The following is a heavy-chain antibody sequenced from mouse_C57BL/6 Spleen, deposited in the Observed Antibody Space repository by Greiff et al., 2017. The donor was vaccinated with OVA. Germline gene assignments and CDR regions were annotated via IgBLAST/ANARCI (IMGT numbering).Heavy chain of an antibody. J-gene: IGHJ4*01. CDR2: IDPSDSYT. CDR3: SRGGHFFITTLVKAMDY. CDR1: GYTFTSYW. D-gene: IGHD1-1*01. V-gene: IGHV1-69*01. Sequence: VQLQQPGAELVMPGASVKLSCKASGYTFTSYWMPWVKQRPGQGLEWIGEIDPSDSYTNYNQKFKGKSPLTVDKSSSTSYMQLSSLTSEDSAVYYCSRGGHFFITTLVKAMDYWGQGTSVTVSS.